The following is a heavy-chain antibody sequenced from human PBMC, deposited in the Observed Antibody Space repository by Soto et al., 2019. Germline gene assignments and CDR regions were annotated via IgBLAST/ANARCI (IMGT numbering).Heavy chain of an antibody. CDR1: GFTFSSYA. CDR3: AKVEGSLVVVVAATRWYYFDY. Sequence: GGSLRLSCAASGFTFSSYAMSWVRQAPGKGLEWVSAISGSGGSTYYADSVKGRFTISRDNSKNTLYLQMNSLRAEDTAVYYCAKVEGSLVVVVAATRWYYFDYWGQGTLVTSPQ. J-gene: IGHJ4*02. D-gene: IGHD2-15*01. V-gene: IGHV3-23*01. CDR2: ISGSGGST.